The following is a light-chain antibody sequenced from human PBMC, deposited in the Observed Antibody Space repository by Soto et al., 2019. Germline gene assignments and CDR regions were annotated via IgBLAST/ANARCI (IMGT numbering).Light chain of an antibody. V-gene: IGKV3-15*01. CDR2: GVS. J-gene: IGKJ1*01. Sequence: EIVMTQSPATLSVSPGERATLSCRASQGLNSFLAWYQQKPGQAPRLLLYGVSSRATGIPARFSGSGSGTEFTLTISSLQSEDFAVYYCQQYNAWPLTFGQGTKVDIK. CDR3: QQYNAWPLT. CDR1: QGLNSF.